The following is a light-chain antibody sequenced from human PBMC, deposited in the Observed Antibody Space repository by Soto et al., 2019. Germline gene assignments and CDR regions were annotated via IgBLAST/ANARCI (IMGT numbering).Light chain of an antibody. CDR2: DAS. J-gene: IGKJ1*01. CDR3: QQYNGFSPRT. Sequence: DIQMTQSPSTLYASVGDRVTITCRASQSISNWLAWYQQKPWKAPKLLIYDASSLESGVPSRFSGSGSATEFTRTISSLQPDDFATKYCQQYNGFSPRTLGKGTKVELK. CDR1: QSISNW. V-gene: IGKV1-5*01.